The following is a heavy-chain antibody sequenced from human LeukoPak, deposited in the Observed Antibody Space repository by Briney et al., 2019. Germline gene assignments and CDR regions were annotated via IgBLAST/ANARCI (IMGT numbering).Heavy chain of an antibody. CDR1: GFTFSSYG. Sequence: PGRSLTLSCAASGFTFSSYGMHWVRQAPGKGLEWVAVISYVGTDEYYADSVKGRFTISRDNSKNTLYLQMSSLRAEDTAVYYCAKDPIVATIKYYIDSWGQGTLVTVSS. J-gene: IGHJ4*02. CDR3: AKDPIVATIKYYIDS. V-gene: IGHV3-30*18. D-gene: IGHD5-12*01. CDR2: ISYVGTDE.